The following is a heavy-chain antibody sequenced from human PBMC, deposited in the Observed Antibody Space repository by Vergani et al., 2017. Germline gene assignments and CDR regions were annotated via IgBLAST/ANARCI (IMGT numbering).Heavy chain of an antibody. D-gene: IGHD4-17*01. CDR1: GFTFSSYG. V-gene: IGHV3-30*18. CDR2: ISYDGSNK. CDR3: AKEMWAWRDYVVLVDY. Sequence: QVQLVESGGGVVQPGRSLRLSCAASGFTFSSYGMHWVRQAPGKGLEWVAVISYDGSNKYYADSVKGRFTIYRDNSNNTLYLQMNSLRAEDTAVFYCAKEMWAWRDYVVLVDYWGQGTLVTVSS. J-gene: IGHJ4*02.